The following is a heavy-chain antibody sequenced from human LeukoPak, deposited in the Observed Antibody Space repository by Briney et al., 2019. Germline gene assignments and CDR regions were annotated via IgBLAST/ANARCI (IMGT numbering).Heavy chain of an antibody. V-gene: IGHV5-51*01. CDR2: IYPGYSDT. CDR3: ARQIGRAAFDY. CDR1: GYSFTSYW. D-gene: IGHD1-26*01. J-gene: IGHJ4*02. Sequence: GESLKISCKGSGYSFTSYWIGWVRQMPAQGLERMGIIYPGYSDTRYSPSFQGQFTISADKSISTAYLQWSSLKASDTAMYYCARQIGRAAFDYWGQGTLVTVSS.